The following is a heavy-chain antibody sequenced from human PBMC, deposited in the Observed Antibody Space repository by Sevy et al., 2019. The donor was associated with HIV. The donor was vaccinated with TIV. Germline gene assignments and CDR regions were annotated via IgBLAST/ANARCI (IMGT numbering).Heavy chain of an antibody. D-gene: IGHD1-1*01. CDR3: ARVLEDEMPFGY. V-gene: IGHV3-33*01. Sequence: GGSLRLSCAASGFTFSSYGMHWVRQAPGKGLEWVAVIWYDGSNKYYADSVKGRFTISRDNSKNTLYLQMNSLRAEDTAVYYCARVLEDEMPFGYWGQGTLVTVSS. CDR1: GFTFSSYG. CDR2: IWYDGSNK. J-gene: IGHJ4*02.